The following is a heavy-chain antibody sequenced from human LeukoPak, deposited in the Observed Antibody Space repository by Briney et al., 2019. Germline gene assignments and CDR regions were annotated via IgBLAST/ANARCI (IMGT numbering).Heavy chain of an antibody. D-gene: IGHD3-10*01. J-gene: IGHJ4*02. Sequence: SETLSLTCTVSGGSVSSGNYYWSWIRQPPGKGLEWIGYIFYSGSTKYNPSLKSRVTISVDTSKNQFSLKVSSVTAADTAVYYCARATGYGSGSYNDYWGQGTLVTVSS. CDR3: ARATGYGSGSYNDY. CDR1: GGSVSSGNYY. V-gene: IGHV4-61*01. CDR2: IFYSGST.